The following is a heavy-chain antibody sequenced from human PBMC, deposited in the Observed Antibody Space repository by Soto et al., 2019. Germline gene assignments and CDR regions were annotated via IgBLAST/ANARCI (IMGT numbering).Heavy chain of an antibody. Sequence: ASVKVSCKASGYTFTNYGISWVRQAPGEGLEWVGWINTPNDNKLYAQKLQGRLTLTTDTSTSTAYMDLTTLRSDDTAVYFRARDPGAASFDFWTQGTLVTVSS. V-gene: IGHV1-18*01. J-gene: IGHJ4*02. CDR3: ARDPGAASFDF. CDR1: GYTFTNYG. CDR2: INTPNDNK. D-gene: IGHD2-15*01.